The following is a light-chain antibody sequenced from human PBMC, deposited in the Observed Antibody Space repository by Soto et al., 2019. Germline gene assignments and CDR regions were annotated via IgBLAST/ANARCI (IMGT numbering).Light chain of an antibody. Sequence: ELGMTQSPSTLSVSPGERATLSCRASQSVGSTLAWYQQKPGQAPRLLIYGASTRATGIPARWGCSGSCTAFTLTISSLPSADFEVYYCQQYNSWSGTFGHGPKVDI. CDR1: QSVGST. V-gene: IGKV3-15*01. CDR3: QQYNSWSGT. J-gene: IGKJ1*01. CDR2: GAS.